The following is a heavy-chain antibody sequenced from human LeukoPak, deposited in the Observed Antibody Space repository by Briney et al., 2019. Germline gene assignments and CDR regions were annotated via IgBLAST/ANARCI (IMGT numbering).Heavy chain of an antibody. CDR1: GFTFSNYA. Sequence: GRSLRLSCVATGFTFSNYAIHWGRQAPGKGLEWVAFISDDGSRQHYADSVKDRFTISRDNSKNTLSVEINSLRPEDTAIYYCTKPRSPLLIWVGELQHWGQGTLVTVSS. J-gene: IGHJ1*01. CDR3: TKPRSPLLIWVGELQH. D-gene: IGHD3-10*01. CDR2: ISDDGSRQ. V-gene: IGHV3-30-3*02.